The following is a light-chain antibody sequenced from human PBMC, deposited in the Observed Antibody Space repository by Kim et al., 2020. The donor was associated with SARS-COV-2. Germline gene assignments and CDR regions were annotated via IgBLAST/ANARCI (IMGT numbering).Light chain of an antibody. V-gene: IGKV3-15*01. Sequence: CPGERVTLSCRASQSISSYLAWYQQNPGQAPRLLIYAASTRPTGIPARFSGSVSGTEFTLTISSLQSEDFAVYYCQQYSNWPPVTFGQGTKVEIK. CDR3: QQYSNWPPVT. J-gene: IGKJ1*01. CDR2: AAS. CDR1: QSISSY.